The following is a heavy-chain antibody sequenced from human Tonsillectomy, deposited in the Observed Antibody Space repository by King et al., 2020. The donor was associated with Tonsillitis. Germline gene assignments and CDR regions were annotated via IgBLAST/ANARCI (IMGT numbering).Heavy chain of an antibody. D-gene: IGHD4-23*01. V-gene: IGHV3-30*02. CDR3: AKDIALLDYGGNSALDY. J-gene: IGHJ4*02. CDR2: IRYDGSNK. CDR1: GVTFSSYG. Sequence: VQLVESGGGVVQPGGSLRLSCAASGVTFSSYGMHWVRQAPGKGLEWVAFIRYDGSNKYYADSVKGRFTISRDNSKKTLYLQMNSLRAEDTAVYYCAKDIALLDYGGNSALDYWGQGPLVTVAS.